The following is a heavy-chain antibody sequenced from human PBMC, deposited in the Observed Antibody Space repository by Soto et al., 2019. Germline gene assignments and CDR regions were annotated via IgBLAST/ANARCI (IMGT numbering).Heavy chain of an antibody. J-gene: IGHJ3*02. V-gene: IGHV3-15*01. CDR3: TTLGYNWNYDAFDI. CDR1: GFTFSNAW. Sequence: GGSLRLSCAASGFTFSNAWMSWVRQAPGKGLEWVGRIKSKTDGGTTDYAAPVKGRFTISRDDSKNTLYLQMNSLKTEDTAVYYCTTLGYNWNYDAFDIWGQGTMVTVSS. CDR2: IKSKTDGGTT. D-gene: IGHD1-7*01.